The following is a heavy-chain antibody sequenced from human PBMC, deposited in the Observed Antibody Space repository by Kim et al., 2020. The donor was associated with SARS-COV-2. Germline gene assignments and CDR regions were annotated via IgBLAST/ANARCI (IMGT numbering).Heavy chain of an antibody. J-gene: IGHJ6*02. CDR2: ISAYNGNT. CDR1: GYTFTSYG. CDR3: ARDHPLYCSSTSCYATSSFVYGMDV. D-gene: IGHD2-2*01. V-gene: IGHV1-18*01. Sequence: ASVKVSCKAPGYTFTSYGISWVRQAPGQGLEWMGWISAYNGNTNYAQKLQGRVTMTTDTSTSTAYMELRSLRSDDTAVYYCARDHPLYCSSTSCYATSSFVYGMDVWCQGTTVTVSS.